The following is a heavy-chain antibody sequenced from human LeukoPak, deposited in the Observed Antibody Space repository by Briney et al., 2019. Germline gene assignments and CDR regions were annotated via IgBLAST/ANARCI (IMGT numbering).Heavy chain of an antibody. J-gene: IGHJ4*02. Sequence: GGSLRLSCAASGFTFSSYAMTWVRQAPGKGLEWVSTISGSDGSTYSADSVKGRFTISRDNSKNTLYLQMNSLRAEDAAVYYCAKNCGGNCYSDFDYWGQGTLVTVSS. CDR1: GFTFSSYA. CDR2: ISGSDGST. CDR3: AKNCGGNCYSDFDY. D-gene: IGHD2-21*02. V-gene: IGHV3-23*01.